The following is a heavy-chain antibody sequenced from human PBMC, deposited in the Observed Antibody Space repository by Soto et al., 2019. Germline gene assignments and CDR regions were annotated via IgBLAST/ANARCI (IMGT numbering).Heavy chain of an antibody. V-gene: IGHV1-69*13. CDR1: GGTLNNYA. D-gene: IGHD3-3*01. CDR2: ILPVSAPP. Sequence: SVKVSCKASGGTLNNYAINWVRQAPGQGLEWMGGILPVSAPPGYAQKFQGRVSITADHSTSTVYMELSRLKSDDTAVYFCATDSNYDVSNSFWGQGTLVTVSS. CDR3: ATDSNYDVSNSF. J-gene: IGHJ4*02.